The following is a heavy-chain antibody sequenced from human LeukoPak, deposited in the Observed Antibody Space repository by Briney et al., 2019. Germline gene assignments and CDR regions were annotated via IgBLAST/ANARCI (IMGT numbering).Heavy chain of an antibody. CDR1: GFTFGYYG. Sequence: GGSLRLSCTAPGFTFGYYGMSWFRQAPGKGLEWVGFTESKPYGGTTEHAASVKGIFTISRDDSKSIAYLQMNSLKTEDTAVYHCARCGGDCFHFDYWGQGTLVTVSS. CDR3: ARCGGDCFHFDY. J-gene: IGHJ4*02. D-gene: IGHD2-21*02. CDR2: TESKPYGGTT. V-gene: IGHV3-49*03.